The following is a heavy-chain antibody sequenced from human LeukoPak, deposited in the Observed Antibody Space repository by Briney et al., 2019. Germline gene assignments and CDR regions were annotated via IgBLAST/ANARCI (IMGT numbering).Heavy chain of an antibody. D-gene: IGHD3-22*01. CDR2: ISYDGSKK. V-gene: IGHV3-30*04. Sequence: GGSLRLSCAASGFTFSDYAMHWLRQAPGKGLEWVAVISYDGSKKYYTDSVKGRFTISRDNSKNTLYLQMNSLRVEDTAVYYCARVQREYYYDSSGIMGNWGQGTLVTVSS. CDR1: GFTFSDYA. CDR3: ARVQREYYYDSSGIMGN. J-gene: IGHJ4*02.